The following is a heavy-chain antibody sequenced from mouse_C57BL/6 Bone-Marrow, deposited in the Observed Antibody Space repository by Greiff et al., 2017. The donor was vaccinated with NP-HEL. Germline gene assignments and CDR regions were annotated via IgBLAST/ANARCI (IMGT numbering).Heavy chain of an antibody. CDR3: ARRCGNYGWFAD. V-gene: IGHV5-17*01. CDR1: GFTFSDYG. J-gene: IGHJ3*01. D-gene: IGHD2-1*01. Sequence: EVQLQESGGGLVKPGGSLKLSCAASGFTFSDYGMPWVRQAPEKGLEWVAYISSGSSTIYYADTVKGRFTISRDNAKNTLFLQMTSLRSEDTAMYYCARRCGNYGWFADWGNGTLVTVSA. CDR2: ISSGSSTI.